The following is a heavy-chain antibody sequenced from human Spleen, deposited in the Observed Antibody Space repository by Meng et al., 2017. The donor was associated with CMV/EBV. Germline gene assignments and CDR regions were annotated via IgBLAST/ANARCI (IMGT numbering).Heavy chain of an antibody. D-gene: IGHD2-2*01. CDR1: GFTFDDYA. CDR3: AKDRGYKGYCSSTSCYLPPIN. Sequence: GESLKISCAASGFTFDDYAMHWVRQAPGKGLAWVSLVYHGGTTKYADSVKGRFTISTDNSENTLHLLMTSLRAEDTAVYYCAKDRGYKGYCSSTSCYLPPINWGQGTLVTVSS. CDR2: VYHGGTT. J-gene: IGHJ4*02. V-gene: IGHV3-NL1*01.